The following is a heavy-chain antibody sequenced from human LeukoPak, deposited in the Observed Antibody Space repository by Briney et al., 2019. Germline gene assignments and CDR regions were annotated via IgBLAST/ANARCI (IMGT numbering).Heavy chain of an antibody. CDR2: IKQDGSEK. Sequence: GGSLRLSCAASGFTFSSYWMSWVRQAPGKGLEWVANIKQDGSEKYYVDSVKGRFTISRDNAKNSLYLQMNSLRAEDTAVYYCARVPLEYFDWLPGGPDYWGQGTLVTVSS. CDR1: GFTFSSYW. J-gene: IGHJ4*02. CDR3: ARVPLEYFDWLPGGPDY. V-gene: IGHV3-7*01. D-gene: IGHD3-9*01.